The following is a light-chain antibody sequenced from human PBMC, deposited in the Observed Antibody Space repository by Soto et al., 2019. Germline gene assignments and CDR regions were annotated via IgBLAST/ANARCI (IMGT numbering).Light chain of an antibody. CDR1: RSDVGSYNF. J-gene: IGLJ2*01. Sequence: QSALTQPASVSGSPGQSISISCTGSRSDVGSYNFVSWYQLFPGKAPKLIIYEADKRPSGVSSLFSGSKSGFTASLTISGLQAEDAAHYFCSSYAGDSALIFGGGTKLTVL. CDR3: SSYAGDSALI. CDR2: EAD. V-gene: IGLV2-23*01.